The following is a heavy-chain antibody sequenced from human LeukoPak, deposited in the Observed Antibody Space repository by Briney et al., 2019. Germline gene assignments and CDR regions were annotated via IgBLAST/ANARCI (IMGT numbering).Heavy chain of an antibody. CDR2: INHSGST. CDR3: ARVGGYCSGGSCYYGAFDI. CDR1: GGSFSGYY. Sequence: SETLSLTCAVYGGSFSGYYWSWIRQPPGKGLEWIGEINHSGSTNYNPSLKSRVTISVDTSKNQFSLKLSSVTAAGTAVYYCARVGGYCSGGSCYYGAFDIWGQGTMVTVSS. J-gene: IGHJ3*02. D-gene: IGHD2-15*01. V-gene: IGHV4-34*01.